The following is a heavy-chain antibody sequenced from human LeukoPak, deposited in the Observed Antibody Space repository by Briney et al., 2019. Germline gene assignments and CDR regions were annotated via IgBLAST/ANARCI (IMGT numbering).Heavy chain of an antibody. V-gene: IGHV4-59*11. CDR1: GGSITSLY. CDR2: VHHTGVT. Sequence: SETLSLTCSVSGGSITSLYWSWVRQPPGKGLEYVGYVHHTGVTNYNPSLKSRVTISVDTSKNQFSLKLSSATAADTAVYYCARESADGEALDYWGQGTLVTVSS. CDR3: ARESADGEALDY. J-gene: IGHJ4*02.